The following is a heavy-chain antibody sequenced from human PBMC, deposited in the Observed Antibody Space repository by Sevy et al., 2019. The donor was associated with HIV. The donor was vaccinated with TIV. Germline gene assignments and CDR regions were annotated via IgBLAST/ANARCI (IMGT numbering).Heavy chain of an antibody. V-gene: IGHV3-33*06. CDR3: AKEAYSYGGLYYYYYMDV. CDR1: GFTFSSYG. D-gene: IGHD5-18*01. J-gene: IGHJ6*03. CDR2: IWYDGSNK. Sequence: GGSLRLSCAASGFTFSSYGMHWVRQAPGKGLEWVAVIWYDGSNKYYADSVKGRFTISRDNTKNTLYLQMNSLRAEDTAVYYCAKEAYSYGGLYYYYYMDVWGKGTTVTVSS.